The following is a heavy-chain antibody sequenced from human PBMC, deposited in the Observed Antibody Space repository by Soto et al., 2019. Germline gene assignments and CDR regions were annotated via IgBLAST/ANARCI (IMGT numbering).Heavy chain of an antibody. D-gene: IGHD1-26*01. Sequence: QVQLVQSGSESMQPGASVKVSCKGSGYNFNSQSINWLRQAPGQVLEWMGWINPNTGNQTYEQGFTGRFVFSVDTSVSTVYLQIFSLKADDSAVYYCARDRASGSFDYWGQGTLVTVSS. V-gene: IGHV7-4-1*01. CDR3: ARDRASGSFDY. CDR1: GYNFNSQS. CDR2: INPNTGNQ. J-gene: IGHJ4*02.